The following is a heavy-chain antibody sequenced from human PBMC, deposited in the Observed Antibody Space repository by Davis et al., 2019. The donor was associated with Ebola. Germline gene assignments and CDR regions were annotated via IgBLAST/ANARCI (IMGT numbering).Heavy chain of an antibody. Sequence: GESLKISCAASGFTFSSYGMHWVRQAPGKGLEWVAVISYDGSNKYYADSVKGRFTISRDNSKNTLYLQMNSLRAEDTAVYYCAKDYDYVWGSYRPLDYWGQGTLVTVSS. V-gene: IGHV3-30*18. CDR3: AKDYDYVWGSYRPLDY. CDR2: ISYDGSNK. J-gene: IGHJ4*02. D-gene: IGHD3-16*02. CDR1: GFTFSSYG.